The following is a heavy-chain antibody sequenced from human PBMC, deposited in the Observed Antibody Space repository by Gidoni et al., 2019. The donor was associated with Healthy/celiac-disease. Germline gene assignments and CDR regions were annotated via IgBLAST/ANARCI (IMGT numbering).Heavy chain of an antibody. CDR1: GYTFTGYY. Sequence: QVQLVQSGAEVKKPGASVKVSCKASGYTFTGYYMHWVRQAPGQGLEWMGWINPNSGGTNYAQKFQGRVTMTRDTSISTAYMELSRLRSDDTAVYYCAREVMVTAIPYGMDVWGQGTTVTVSS. J-gene: IGHJ6*02. CDR2: INPNSGGT. V-gene: IGHV1-2*02. D-gene: IGHD2-21*02. CDR3: AREVMVTAIPYGMDV.